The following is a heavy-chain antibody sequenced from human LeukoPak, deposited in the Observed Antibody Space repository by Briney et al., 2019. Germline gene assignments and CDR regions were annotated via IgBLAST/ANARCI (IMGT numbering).Heavy chain of an antibody. CDR3: CTEGSTYGYHSFDI. CDR1: GFTLGNAW. Sequence: KPGGSLRLSCAASGFTLGNAWMSWVRQAPGKGLEWVGRIKTKSDGGTTDYAAPVKGRLTISRDDSENTLSLEMNSLKTGDTAVYYYCTEGSTYGYHSFDIWGQGTMVTVSS. D-gene: IGHD5-18*01. V-gene: IGHV3-15*01. J-gene: IGHJ3*02. CDR2: IKTKSDGGTT.